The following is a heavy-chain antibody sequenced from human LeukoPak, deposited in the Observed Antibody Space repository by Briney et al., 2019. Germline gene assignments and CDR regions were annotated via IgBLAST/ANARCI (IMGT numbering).Heavy chain of an antibody. Sequence: ASVKVSCKASGYTFTGYYMHWVRQAPGQGLEWMGWINPNSGGTNYAQKFQGRVTMTRDTSISTAYMELSRLRSDDTAVYYCARYPSRGYSRGAFDIWGQGTMVTVSS. D-gene: IGHD4-23*01. CDR1: GYTFTGYY. J-gene: IGHJ3*02. CDR2: INPNSGGT. CDR3: ARYPSRGYSRGAFDI. V-gene: IGHV1-2*02.